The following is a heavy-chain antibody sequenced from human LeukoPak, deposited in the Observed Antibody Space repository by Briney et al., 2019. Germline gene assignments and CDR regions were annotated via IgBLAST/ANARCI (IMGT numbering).Heavy chain of an antibody. V-gene: IGHV3-43*02. J-gene: IGHJ4*02. CDR3: AKESGKFDY. Sequence: GSLRLSCVASGLPNADYALHWVRQASGEGLEWVSLISGDGVSTFYADSVKGRFSISRDNSKNSLYLEMNSLRTEDAAMYYCAKESGKFDYWGQGTLVAVSS. CDR1: GLPNADYA. CDR2: ISGDGVST.